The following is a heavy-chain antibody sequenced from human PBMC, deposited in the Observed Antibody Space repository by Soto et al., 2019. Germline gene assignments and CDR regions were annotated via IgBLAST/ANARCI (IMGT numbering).Heavy chain of an antibody. V-gene: IGHV5-10-1*01. CDR1: GYSFAGYW. D-gene: IGHD3-22*01. Sequence: GESLKISCKGSGYSFAGYWITWVRQKPGKGLEWMGRIDPSDSQTYYSPSFRGHVTISVTKSITTVFLQWSSLGASDTAMYYCARQIYDSDTGPNFQYYFDSWGQGTPVTVSS. CDR3: ARQIYDSDTGPNFQYYFDS. J-gene: IGHJ4*02. CDR2: IDPSDSQT.